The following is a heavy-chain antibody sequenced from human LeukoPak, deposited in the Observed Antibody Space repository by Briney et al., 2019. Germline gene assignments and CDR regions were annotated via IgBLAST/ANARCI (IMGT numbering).Heavy chain of an antibody. CDR2: IRYDGSNK. D-gene: IGHD3-22*01. Sequence: GESLRLSCAPSGFTFSSYGMHWVRQAPGKGLEWVTFIRYDGSNKYYADSVKGRFTISRDNSKNTLYLQMNSLRAEDTAVYYCAKSSGYRKNYYYYYMDVWGKGTTVTVSS. V-gene: IGHV3-30*02. CDR3: AKSSGYRKNYYYYYMDV. J-gene: IGHJ6*03. CDR1: GFTFSSYG.